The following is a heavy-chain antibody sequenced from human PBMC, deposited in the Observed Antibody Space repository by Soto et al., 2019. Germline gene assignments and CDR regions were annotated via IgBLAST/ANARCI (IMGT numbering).Heavy chain of an antibody. J-gene: IGHJ6*02. CDR1: GYTFTNYG. D-gene: IGHD3-10*01. CDR3: AREGYYSGSGTYSPPRYYGMDA. V-gene: IGHV1-18*01. Sequence: QVQLVQSGAEVKKHGASVKVSCKASGYTFTNYGITWVRQAPGQGLEWMGWISDYNGNTFYGKKFQGRVTMTTDTSTRTAYMELKSLRSDDTAVYYCAREGYYSGSGTYSPPRYYGMDAWGQGTTVTVSS. CDR2: ISDYNGNT.